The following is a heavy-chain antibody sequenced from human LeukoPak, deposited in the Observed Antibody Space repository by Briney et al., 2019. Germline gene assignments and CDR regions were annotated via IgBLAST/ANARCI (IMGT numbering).Heavy chain of an antibody. V-gene: IGHV3-64D*06. CDR3: VKDHDWGALHI. Sequence: GGSLRLSCSASGFTFSTYAMHWVRQAPGKGLEYVSGISSNGGTTYYADSVKGRFTISRDNSKNTLYLQMSSLRPEDTAVYYCVKDHDWGALHIWGQGTMVTVSS. D-gene: IGHD7-27*01. CDR1: GFTFSTYA. CDR2: ISSNGGTT. J-gene: IGHJ3*02.